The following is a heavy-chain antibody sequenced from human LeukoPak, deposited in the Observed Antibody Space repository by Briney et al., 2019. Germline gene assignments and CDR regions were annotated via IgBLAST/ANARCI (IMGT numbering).Heavy chain of an antibody. CDR3: ARDVVVVAARGSNNWFDP. Sequence: ASETLSLTCAVSGGSISSSNWWSWVRQPPGKGLEWIGEIYHSGSTNYNPSLKSRVTKSVDTSKNQFSLKLSSVTAADTAVYYCARDVVVVAARGSNNWFDPWGQGTLVTVSS. V-gene: IGHV4-4*02. CDR1: GGSISSSNW. D-gene: IGHD2-15*01. CDR2: IYHSGST. J-gene: IGHJ5*02.